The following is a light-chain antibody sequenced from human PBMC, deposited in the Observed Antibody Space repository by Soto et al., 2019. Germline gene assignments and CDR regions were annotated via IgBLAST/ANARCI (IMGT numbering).Light chain of an antibody. V-gene: IGKV1-5*03. J-gene: IGKJ4*01. CDR3: QQYYSFPLT. Sequence: DIQMTQSPSTLSASVGDRVTITCRASQSISSWLAWYQQKPGKAPKLLIYKASTLQSGVPARFSGSGSGTEFTLTISSLQPDEFATYYCQQYYSFPLTFGGGTRVEIK. CDR2: KAS. CDR1: QSISSW.